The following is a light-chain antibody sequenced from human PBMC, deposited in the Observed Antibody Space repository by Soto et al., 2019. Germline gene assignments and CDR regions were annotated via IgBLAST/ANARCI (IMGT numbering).Light chain of an antibody. CDR1: QSVSSY. V-gene: IGKV3-11*01. CDR3: QQRSNWPRT. J-gene: IGKJ1*01. CDR2: DAS. Sequence: EIVLTQSPATLSLSPGERATLSCRASQSVSSYLAWYQQKPGQAPRLLIYDASNSATGIPARFSGSGSGTDFTLTISSLEPEDFAVYYWQQRSNWPRTFGQGTKVEVK.